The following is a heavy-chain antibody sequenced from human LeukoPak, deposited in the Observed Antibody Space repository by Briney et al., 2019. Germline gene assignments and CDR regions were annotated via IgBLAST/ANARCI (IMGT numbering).Heavy chain of an antibody. CDR2: IYYSGST. CDR1: GGSITNYY. CDR3: ARSLHNYYDSDNYYYAGY. J-gene: IGHJ4*02. D-gene: IGHD3-22*01. Sequence: PSETLSLTCTVSGGSITNYYWSWIRQPPGKGLEWIGYIYYSGSTNYNPSLKSRVTISVDTSKNQFSLRLSSVTAADTAVYYCARSLHNYYDSDNYYYAGYWGQGTLVTVSS. V-gene: IGHV4-59*01.